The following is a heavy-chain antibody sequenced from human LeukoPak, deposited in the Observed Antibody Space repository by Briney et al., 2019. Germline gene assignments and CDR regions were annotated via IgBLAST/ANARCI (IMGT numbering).Heavy chain of an antibody. CDR2: IIPIFGTA. D-gene: IGHD1-7*01. CDR1: GGTFSSYA. CDR3: ARGKSGTTARTFDY. J-gene: IGHJ4*02. Sequence: GASVKVSCKASGGTFSSYAISWVRQAPGQGLEWMGGIIPIFGTANYAQKFQGRVTITADESASTAYMELSSLRSEDTAVYYCARGKSGTTARTFDYWGQGTLVTVSS. V-gene: IGHV1-69*13.